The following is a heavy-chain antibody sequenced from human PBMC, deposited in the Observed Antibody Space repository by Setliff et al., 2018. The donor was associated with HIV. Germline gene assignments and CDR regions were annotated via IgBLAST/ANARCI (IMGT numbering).Heavy chain of an antibody. Sequence: GGSLRLSCTASGFTFSSYWMTWVRQAPGKGLEWVANIKQDGTETYDVDSETGRFTICRDNAKNILYLQMNGLIAEDTAVYYCARCRDGYKTFDYWGQGALVTVSS. D-gene: IGHD5-12*01. CDR2: IKQDGTET. J-gene: IGHJ4*02. CDR1: GFTFSSYW. V-gene: IGHV3-7*03. CDR3: ARCRDGYKTFDY.